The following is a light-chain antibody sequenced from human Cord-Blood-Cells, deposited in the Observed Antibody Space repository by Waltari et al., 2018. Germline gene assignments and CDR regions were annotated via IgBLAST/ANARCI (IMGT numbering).Light chain of an antibody. CDR3: QQCYNTPRT. V-gene: IGKV1-33*01. CDR1: QGISNY. J-gene: IGKJ5*01. CDR2: AAS. Sequence: DIQMTQSPSSLSASVGDRVPITCPASQGISNYLNWYQQKPGKAPKLLIYAASNLERGVPSRFSGSGSGTDFTITISSLQPEDIATYYCQQCYNTPRTFGQGTRVEIK.